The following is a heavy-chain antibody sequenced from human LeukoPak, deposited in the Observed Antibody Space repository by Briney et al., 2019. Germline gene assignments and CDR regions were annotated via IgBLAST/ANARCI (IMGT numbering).Heavy chain of an antibody. V-gene: IGHV3-30*02. CDR2: IRYDGSNK. J-gene: IGHJ4*02. D-gene: IGHD5-12*01. CDR1: GFTFSSYG. Sequence: GGSLRLSCAASGFTFSSYGMHWVRQAPGKGLEWVAFIRYDGSNKYYADSVKGRFTISRDNSKNTLYLQMNSLRAEDTAVYYCARPGIVATRGDYWGQGTLVTVSS. CDR3: ARPGIVATRGDY.